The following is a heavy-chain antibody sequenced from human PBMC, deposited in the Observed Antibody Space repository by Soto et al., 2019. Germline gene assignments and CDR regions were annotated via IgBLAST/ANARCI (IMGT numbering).Heavy chain of an antibody. CDR2: IWYDGNNK. CDR3: ARDPDQVDIVVVPAAYYLDY. Sequence: QVQLVESGGGVVQPGRSLRLSCAASGFTFSSYGMHWVRQAPGKGLEWVAVIWYDGNNKYYADSVKGRFTISRDNSKNTLYLQMNSLRAEDTAVYYCARDPDQVDIVVVPAAYYLDYWGQGTLVTVSS. V-gene: IGHV3-33*01. CDR1: GFTFSSYG. D-gene: IGHD2-2*01. J-gene: IGHJ4*02.